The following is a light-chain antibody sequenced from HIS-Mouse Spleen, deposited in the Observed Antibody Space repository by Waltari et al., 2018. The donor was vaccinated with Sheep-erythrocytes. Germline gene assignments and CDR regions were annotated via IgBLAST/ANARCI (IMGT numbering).Light chain of an antibody. V-gene: IGLV1-44*01. CDR2: RNK. Sequence: QSVLTQPPSASGTPGQRVTISCSGSSSNIGSNTVNWYQQLPGPAPKLLIYRNKQRPAGVPDRFSGSKSGTSASLAISGLQSEDEADYYCAAWDDSLNGPVFGGGTKLTVL. CDR1: SSNIGSNT. J-gene: IGLJ3*02. CDR3: AAWDDSLNGPV.